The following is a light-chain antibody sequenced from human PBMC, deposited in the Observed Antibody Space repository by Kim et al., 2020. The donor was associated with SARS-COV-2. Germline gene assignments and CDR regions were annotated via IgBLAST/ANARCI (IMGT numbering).Light chain of an antibody. CDR2: GKY. J-gene: IGLJ3*02. CDR1: SLRNYY. V-gene: IGLV3-19*01. CDR3: SPRDSTCDHVV. Sequence: SSELTQDPAVSVDLGQTVRLTCQGDSLRNYYATWYQQRPGQAPTLVLYGKYDRPSGIPDGFSGSASGNTASLTLTGAQAEDERDYYCSPRDSTCDHVVFGGGTQLTVL.